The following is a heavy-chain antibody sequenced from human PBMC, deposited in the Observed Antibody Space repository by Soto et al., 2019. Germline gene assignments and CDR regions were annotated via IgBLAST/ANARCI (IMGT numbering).Heavy chain of an antibody. Sequence: GGSLSLSCVASGFTFSKYSIHWVRQAPGKGLEWVAVISSSGSTIYYADSVKGRFTISRDNAKNSLYLQMNSLRAEDTAVYYCAGGESLISDFWSGYLYYYGMDVWGQGTTVTVSS. D-gene: IGHD3-3*01. J-gene: IGHJ6*02. CDR1: GFTFSKYS. V-gene: IGHV3-11*01. CDR2: ISSSGSTI. CDR3: AGGESLISDFWSGYLYYYGMDV.